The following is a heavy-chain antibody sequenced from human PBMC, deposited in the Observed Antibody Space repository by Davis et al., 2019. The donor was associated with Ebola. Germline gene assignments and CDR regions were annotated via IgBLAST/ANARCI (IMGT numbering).Heavy chain of an antibody. CDR1: GFTFSDYY. J-gene: IGHJ6*02. CDR2: ISSSSSYT. D-gene: IGHD3-22*01. CDR3: ARGLYDESSVGLDV. V-gene: IGHV3-11*06. Sequence: GGSLRLSCAASGFTFSDYYMSWIRQAPGKGLEWVSYISSSSSYTNYADSVKGRFTISRDNAKNSLYLQMNSLRAEDTAVYYCARGLYDESSVGLDVWGQGTTVTVSS.